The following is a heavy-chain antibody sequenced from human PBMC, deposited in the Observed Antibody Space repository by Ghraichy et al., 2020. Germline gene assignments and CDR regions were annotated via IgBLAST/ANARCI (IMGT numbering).Heavy chain of an antibody. CDR2: ISSSSTI. D-gene: IGHD6-13*01. J-gene: IGHJ4*02. CDR1: GFTFSSYS. CDR3: ARWSSSFDY. V-gene: IGHV3-48*04. Sequence: ETLSLTCAASGFTFSSYSMNWVRQAPGKGLEWVSYISSSSTIYYADSVKGRFTISRDNAKNSLYLQMNSLRAEDTAVYYCARWSSSFDYWGQGTLVTVSS.